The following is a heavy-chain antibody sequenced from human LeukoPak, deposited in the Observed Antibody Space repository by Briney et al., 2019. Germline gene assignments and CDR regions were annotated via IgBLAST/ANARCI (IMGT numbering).Heavy chain of an antibody. CDR2: ISSSSSYI. J-gene: IGHJ3*02. CDR1: GFTFSSYS. Sequence: GGSLRLSCAASGFTFSSYSMNWVRQAPGKGLEWVSSISSSSSYIYYADSVKGRFTISRDNAKNSLYLQMNSLRAEDTAVYYCARQTRAPGLGDAFDIWGQGTMVTVSS. D-gene: IGHD3-16*01. V-gene: IGHV3-21*01. CDR3: ARQTRAPGLGDAFDI.